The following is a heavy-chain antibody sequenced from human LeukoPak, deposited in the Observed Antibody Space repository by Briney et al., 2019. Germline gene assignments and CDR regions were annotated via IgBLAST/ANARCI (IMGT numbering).Heavy chain of an antibody. CDR2: IGASAGST. CDR3: AIGGWSGYFDN. J-gene: IGHJ4*02. V-gene: IGHV3-23*01. Sequence: PGGSLRLSCGASGFTFSNFAMSWVRQAPGKGLEWVSTIGASAGSTNYAGSVQGRFTISRDNSKNTVYVQMNSLRAEDTAVYYCAIGGWSGYFDNWGQGTLVTVSS. D-gene: IGHD2-15*01. CDR1: GFTFSNFA.